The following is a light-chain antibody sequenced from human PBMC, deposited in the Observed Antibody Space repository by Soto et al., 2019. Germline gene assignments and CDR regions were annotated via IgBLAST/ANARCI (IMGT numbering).Light chain of an antibody. CDR3: CSYACSYTYG. CDR1: SSDVGGYNY. V-gene: IGLV2-11*01. J-gene: IGLJ1*01. CDR2: DVS. Sequence: QSALTQPRSVSGSPGQSVTISCTGTSSDVGGYNYVSWYQHHPGKAPKLMIDDVSKRPSGVPDRFSGSKSGNTASLTISGLQAEDEAEYYCCSYACSYTYGFGTGTQLTVL.